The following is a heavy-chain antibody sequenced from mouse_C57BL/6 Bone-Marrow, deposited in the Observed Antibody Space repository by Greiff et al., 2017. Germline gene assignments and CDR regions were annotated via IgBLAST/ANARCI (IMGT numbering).Heavy chain of an antibody. CDR1: GYTFTSYC. CDR2: IHPNSGST. J-gene: IGHJ2*01. V-gene: IGHV1-64*01. CDR3: ARWDGIYDFDY. Sequence: QVQLQQPGAELVKPGASVKLSCKASGYTFTSYCMHWVKQRPGQGLEWIGMIHPNSGSTNYNEKFKSKATLTVDKSSSTAYMQLSSLTSEDSAVNYCARWDGIYDFDYWGQGTTLTVSS. D-gene: IGHD2-1*01.